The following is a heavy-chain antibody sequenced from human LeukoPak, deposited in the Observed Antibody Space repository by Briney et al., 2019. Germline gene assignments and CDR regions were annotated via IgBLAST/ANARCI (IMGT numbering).Heavy chain of an antibody. Sequence: GGSLRLSCAASGFTFSSYSMNWVRQAPGKGLEWVSAISGSGGSTYYADSVKGRFTISRDNSKNTLYLQMNSLRAEDTAVYYCAKILGYCSSTSCYVAGYYGMDVWGKGTTVTVSS. CDR2: ISGSGGST. CDR1: GFTFSSYS. CDR3: AKILGYCSSTSCYVAGYYGMDV. D-gene: IGHD2-2*01. J-gene: IGHJ6*04. V-gene: IGHV3-23*01.